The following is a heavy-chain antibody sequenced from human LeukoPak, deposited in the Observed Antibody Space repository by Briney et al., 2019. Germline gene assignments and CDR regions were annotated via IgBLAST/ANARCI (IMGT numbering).Heavy chain of an antibody. CDR2: INHSGSA. CDR1: GRSFIGYH. V-gene: IGHV4-34*01. CDR3: ARDPTTVVSVPYYFDD. J-gene: IGHJ4*02. D-gene: IGHD4-23*01. Sequence: AETLSLTCALFGRSFIGYHWNWIRQSPGKGLEWIGEINHSGSANYNPSFNSRVTISLDTSNKQFSLELRSLTAADTAVYYCARDPTTVVSVPYYFDDWGQGTLVTVSS.